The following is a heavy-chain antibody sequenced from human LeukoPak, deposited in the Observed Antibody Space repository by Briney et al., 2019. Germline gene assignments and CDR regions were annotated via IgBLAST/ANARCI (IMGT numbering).Heavy chain of an antibody. J-gene: IGHJ4*02. CDR3: ARLCSFLEWLCPPFDY. CDR2: IYHSGST. D-gene: IGHD3-3*01. CDR1: GYSISSGYY. V-gene: IGHV4-38-2*01. Sequence: SETLSLTCAVSGYSISSGYYWGWIRQPPGKGLEWIGSIYHSGSTYYNPSLKSRVTISADTSKNQFSLKLSSVTAADTAVYYCARLCSFLEWLCPPFDYWGQGTLVTVSS.